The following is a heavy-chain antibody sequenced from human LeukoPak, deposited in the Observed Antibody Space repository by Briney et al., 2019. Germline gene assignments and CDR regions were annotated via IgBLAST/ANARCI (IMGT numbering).Heavy chain of an antibody. D-gene: IGHD6-19*01. CDR1: GGSFSGYY. V-gene: IGHV4-34*01. J-gene: IGHJ4*02. CDR2: INHSGST. CDR3: ARASYSSGWPEDY. Sequence: PSETLSLTCAVYGGSFSGYYWSWIRQPPGKGLEWIGEINHSGSTNYNPSLKSRVTISVDTSKNQFSLKLSSVTAADTAVYYCARASYSSGWPEDYWGQGTLVTVSS.